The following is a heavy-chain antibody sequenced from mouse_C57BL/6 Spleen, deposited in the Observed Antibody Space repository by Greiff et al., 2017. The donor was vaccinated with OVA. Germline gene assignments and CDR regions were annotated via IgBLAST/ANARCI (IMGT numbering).Heavy chain of an antibody. V-gene: IGHV7-1*01. CDR2: SRNKANDYTT. CDR3: ARDARGWYFDV. CDR1: GFTFSDFY. J-gene: IGHJ1*03. Sequence: EVKVVESGGGLVQSGRSLRLSCATSGFTFSDFYMEWVRQAPGKGLEWIAASRNKANDYTTEYSVSVKGRFIVSRDTSQSILYLQMNALRAEDTAIYYCARDARGWYFDVWGTGTTVTVSS.